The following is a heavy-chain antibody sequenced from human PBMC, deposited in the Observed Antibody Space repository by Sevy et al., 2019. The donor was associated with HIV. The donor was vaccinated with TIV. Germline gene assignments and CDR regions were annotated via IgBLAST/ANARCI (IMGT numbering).Heavy chain of an antibody. CDR1: RGSISSGEFY. D-gene: IGHD3-3*02. V-gene: IGHV4-61*02. CDR2: IYTTGIT. CDR3: AVQSISFVSFDT. Sequence: SETLSLTCTVSRGSISSGEFYYNWIRQPAGKGLEWIGRIYTTGITAYNPSLRSRVILSVDRTRIQFSLKMLSVTAADTAAYYCAVQSISFVSFDTWVQGILVTVSS. J-gene: IGHJ4*02.